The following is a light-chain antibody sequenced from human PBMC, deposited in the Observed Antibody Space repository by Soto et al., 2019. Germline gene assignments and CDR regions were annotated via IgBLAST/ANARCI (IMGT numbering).Light chain of an antibody. CDR2: GAS. CDR3: QQYVSWT. V-gene: IGKV3-20*01. Sequence: EIVLTQSPGTLSVSPGERATLSCRASQSISSNYLAWHQQKPGQAPRILIYGASSTATGIPDRFSGSGSGTDFTLTIRRLDPEDSAIYYCQQYVSWTFGQGTKVEIK. CDR1: QSISSNY. J-gene: IGKJ1*01.